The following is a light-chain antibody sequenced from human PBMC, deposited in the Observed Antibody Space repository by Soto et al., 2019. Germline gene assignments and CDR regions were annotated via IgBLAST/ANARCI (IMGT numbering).Light chain of an antibody. CDR3: QQYGTTPLT. V-gene: IGKV3-20*01. J-gene: IGKJ4*01. Sequence: EIVLTQSPGTLSLSPGGRATLSCRASQSVSSIYLAWYQQKPGQAPRLLICDASSRATGIPDRFSGSGSGTDFTLTISGLEPEDFAVYYCQQYGTTPLTFGGGTKVEIK. CDR2: DAS. CDR1: QSVSSIY.